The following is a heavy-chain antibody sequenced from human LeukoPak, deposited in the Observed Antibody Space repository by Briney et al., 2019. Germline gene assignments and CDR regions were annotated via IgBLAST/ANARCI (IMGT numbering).Heavy chain of an antibody. CDR2: ISWNSGSI. CDR1: GFTFGDYA. J-gene: IGHJ4*02. CDR3: AKSRIEWEPREFDY. D-gene: IGHD1-26*01. V-gene: IGHV3-9*01. Sequence: GRSLRLSCAASGFTFGDYAMHWVRQAPGKGLEWVSGISWNSGSIGYADSVKGRFTISRDNAKNSLYLQMNSLRAEDTALYYCAKSRIEWEPREFDYWGQGTLVTVSS.